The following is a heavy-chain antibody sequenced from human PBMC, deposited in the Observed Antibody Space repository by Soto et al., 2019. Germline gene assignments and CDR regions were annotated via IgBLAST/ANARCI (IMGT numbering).Heavy chain of an antibody. CDR1: GFTFSIHE. CDR2: ISSIGVAT. D-gene: IGHD6-19*01. J-gene: IGHJ4*02. V-gene: IGHV3-48*03. Sequence: GGSLRLSCAASGFTFSIHEMNWVRQAPGKGLEWVSYISSIGVATYYADSVKGRFTISRDNAKNSLYLQMNSLRAEDAAVYYCAREGRVGGIDYWGQGTPVTVSS. CDR3: AREGRVGGIDY.